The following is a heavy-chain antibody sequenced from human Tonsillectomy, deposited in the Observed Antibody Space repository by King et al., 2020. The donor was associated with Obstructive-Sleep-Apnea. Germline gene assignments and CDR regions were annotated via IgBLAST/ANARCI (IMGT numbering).Heavy chain of an antibody. J-gene: IGHJ4*02. CDR2: MYYSGNT. CDR1: GGSISNYY. CDR3: ARHRGVEDYGGYGDYFDY. Sequence: QLQESGPGLVKPSETLSLTCTVSGGSISNYYWSWIRQPPGKGLEWIGYMYYSGNTNFTTSLKSRVTISADTSKIQFSLRLNSVTAADTAVYYCARHRGVEDYGGYGDYFDYWGQGTLVTVSS. V-gene: IGHV4-59*08. D-gene: IGHD5-12*01.